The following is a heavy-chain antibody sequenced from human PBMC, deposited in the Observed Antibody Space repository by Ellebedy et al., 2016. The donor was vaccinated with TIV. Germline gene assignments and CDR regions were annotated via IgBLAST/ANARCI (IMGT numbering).Heavy chain of an antibody. Sequence: MPSETLSLTCTVSGGSISRGSYYWNWIRQYPGKGLEWIGYTYYSGSTYYNPSLKSRVNVSVDTSKNQFSLKLSSVTAADTAVYYCARGKFAAAGIDYWGHGTLVTVSS. CDR1: GGSISRGSYY. D-gene: IGHD6-13*01. CDR2: TYYSGST. J-gene: IGHJ4*01. CDR3: ARGKFAAAGIDY. V-gene: IGHV4-31*03.